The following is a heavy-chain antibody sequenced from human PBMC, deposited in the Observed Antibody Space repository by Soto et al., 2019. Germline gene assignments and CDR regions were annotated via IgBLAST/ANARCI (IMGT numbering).Heavy chain of an antibody. CDR1: GGTFSSYA. CDR3: AKRYCSGGSCYLDY. Sequence: ASVKVSCKASGGTFSSYAISWVRQAPGQGLEWMGGIIPIFGTANYAQKFQGRVTITADESTSTAYMELSSLRSEDTAVYYCAKRYCSGGSCYLDYWGQGTLVTVSS. D-gene: IGHD2-15*01. J-gene: IGHJ4*02. V-gene: IGHV1-69*13. CDR2: IIPIFGTA.